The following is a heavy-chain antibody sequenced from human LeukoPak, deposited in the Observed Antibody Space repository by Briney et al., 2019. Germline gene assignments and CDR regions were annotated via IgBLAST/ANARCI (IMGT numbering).Heavy chain of an antibody. CDR1: GFTFSTYS. CDR3: ARYSAFIAGDY. V-gene: IGHV3-21*01. D-gene: IGHD6-13*01. J-gene: IGHJ4*02. Sequence: PGESLRLSCAASGFTFSTYSMNWLRLAPGKGLEWVSSISPDSNYKYYVDSVKGRFTISRDNAKSSLYLQMNSLRAEDTAVYYCARYSAFIAGDYWGQGTLVTVSS. CDR2: ISPDSNYK.